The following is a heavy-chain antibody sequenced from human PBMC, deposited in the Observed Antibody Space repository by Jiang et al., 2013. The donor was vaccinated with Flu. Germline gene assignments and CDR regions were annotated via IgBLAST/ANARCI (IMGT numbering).Heavy chain of an antibody. CDR1: GGSFIGYY. V-gene: IGHV4-34*01. CDR3: ARHDNSGYDFDINYYGLDV. D-gene: IGHD5-12*01. J-gene: IGHJ6*02. Sequence: LLKPSETLSLTCAVYGGSFIGYYWSWIRQPQEGLEWIGEINHSGSTNYNLSLKSRVTISVDTSKNQFSLKLSSVTAADTAVYYCARHDNSGYDFDINYYGLDVWGQGTTVTVSS. CDR2: INHSGST.